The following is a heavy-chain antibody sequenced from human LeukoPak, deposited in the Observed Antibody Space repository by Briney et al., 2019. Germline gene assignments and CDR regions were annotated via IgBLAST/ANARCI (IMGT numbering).Heavy chain of an antibody. J-gene: IGHJ6*04. Sequence: RGSLRLSCAASGFPFSSYEMKCVCQAPGKGLEWVSYISSRGSTIYYADSVKCRFTISRDNAKNSLYLQMNSLRDEDTAVYYCAELGITMIGGVWGKGTTVTISS. V-gene: IGHV3-48*03. D-gene: IGHD3-10*02. CDR2: ISSRGSTI. CDR1: GFPFSSYE. CDR3: AELGITMIGGV.